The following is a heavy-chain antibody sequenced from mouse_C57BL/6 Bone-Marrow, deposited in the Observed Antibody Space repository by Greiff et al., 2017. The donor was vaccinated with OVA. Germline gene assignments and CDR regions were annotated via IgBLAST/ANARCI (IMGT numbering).Heavy chain of an antibody. J-gene: IGHJ3*01. CDR2: INPGSGGT. CDR1: GYAFTNYL. CDR3: ARGDDYDGAWFAY. D-gene: IGHD2-4*01. Sequence: VQLQQPGAELVRPGTSVKVSCKASGYAFTNYLIEWVKQRPGQGLEWIGVINPGSGGTNYNEKFKGKATLTADKSSSTAYMQLSSLTSEDSAVYFCARGDDYDGAWFAYWGQGTLVTVSA. V-gene: IGHV1-54*01.